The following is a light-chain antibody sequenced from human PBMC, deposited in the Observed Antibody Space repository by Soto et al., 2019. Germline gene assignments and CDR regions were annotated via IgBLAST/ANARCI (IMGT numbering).Light chain of an antibody. CDR1: SSDVGSYNL. V-gene: IGLV2-23*02. Sequence: QSALTQPASVSGSPGQSITISCTGTSSDVGSYNLVSWYQQHPGKAPKLMIYDVSKWPSGVSNRFSGSKSGNTASLTISGLQAEDEADYYCCSYAGTSTLYVFGAGTKVTVL. CDR3: CSYAGTSTLYV. CDR2: DVS. J-gene: IGLJ1*01.